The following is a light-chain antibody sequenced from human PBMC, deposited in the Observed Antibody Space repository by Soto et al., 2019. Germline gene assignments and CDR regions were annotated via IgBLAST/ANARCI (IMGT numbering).Light chain of an antibody. CDR2: GAS. CDR3: QQYNNWPPYT. Sequence: EIVMTQSPATLSLSPGERATLSCRASQSVSSNLAWYQQKPGQAPRLLIYGASTRATGIPARFSGSGSGTEFTLTISSLQSEDFAVYYCQQYNNWPPYTFGPGTKLEIK. CDR1: QSVSSN. V-gene: IGKV3-15*01. J-gene: IGKJ2*01.